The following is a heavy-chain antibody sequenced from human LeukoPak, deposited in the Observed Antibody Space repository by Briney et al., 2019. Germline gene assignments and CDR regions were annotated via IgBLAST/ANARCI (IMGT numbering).Heavy chain of an antibody. CDR2: ISASGLTT. CDR3: AKVNNAYESIVSDF. D-gene: IGHD1/OR15-1a*01. J-gene: IGHJ4*02. CDR1: GFSFSNYV. Sequence: PGGSLRLSCAASGFSFSNYVMCWVSQAPGKGLESVSAISASGLTTYYADSVKGRFTISRDNSKNTLYLQINSLRADDSAVYYCAKVNNAYESIVSDFWGQGTLVTVSS. V-gene: IGHV3-23*01.